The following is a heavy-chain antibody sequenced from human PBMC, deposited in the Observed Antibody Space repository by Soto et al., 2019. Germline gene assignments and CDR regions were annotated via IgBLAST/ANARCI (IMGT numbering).Heavy chain of an antibody. J-gene: IGHJ5*02. CDR2: IYYSGST. V-gene: IGHV4-61*01. D-gene: IGHD6-13*01. CDR1: GGSVSSGSYY. CDR3: ARVRGSSWSFHWFDP. Sequence: SETLSLTCTVSGGSVSSGSYYWSWIRQPPGKGLEWIGYIYYSGSTNYNPSLKSRVTISVDTSKNQFSLKLSSVTAADTAVYYCARVRGSSWSFHWFDPWGQGTLVTVSS.